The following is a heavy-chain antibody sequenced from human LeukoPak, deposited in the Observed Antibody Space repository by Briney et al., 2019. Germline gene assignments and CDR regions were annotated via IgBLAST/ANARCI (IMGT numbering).Heavy chain of an antibody. V-gene: IGHV3-23*01. D-gene: IGHD6-19*01. CDR3: AKDRIAVTGTDYFNY. J-gene: IGHJ4*02. Sequence: GGSLRLSCAASQFTFSTYGMSWVRQAPGKGLEWVAGIDYSGGTTYYADSVKGRFTISRDNSKNTLHLQMNSLRVEDTAVYYCAKDRIAVTGTDYFNYWGQGTLVTVSS. CDR1: QFTFSTYG. CDR2: IDYSGGTT.